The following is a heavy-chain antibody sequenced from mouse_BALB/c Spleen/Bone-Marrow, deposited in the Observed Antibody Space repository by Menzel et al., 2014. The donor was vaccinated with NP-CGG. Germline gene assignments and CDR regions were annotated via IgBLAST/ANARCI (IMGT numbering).Heavy chain of an antibody. CDR3: ARDTYGRDY. CDR2: IRNKANGYTT. Sequence: EVKLVESGGGLVQPGGSLRLSCATSYFTFTDYYMSWVRQPPGKALEWLGFIRNKANGYTTEYSASVKGRFTISRDNSRSILYLQMNTLRAEDSATYYCARDTYGRDYWGQGTTLTVSS. D-gene: IGHD1-1*01. CDR1: YFTFTDYY. J-gene: IGHJ2*01. V-gene: IGHV7-3*02.